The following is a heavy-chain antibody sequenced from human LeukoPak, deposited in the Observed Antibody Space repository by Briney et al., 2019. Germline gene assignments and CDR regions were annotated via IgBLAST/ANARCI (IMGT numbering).Heavy chain of an antibody. V-gene: IGHV3-21*04. CDR1: GFTFSSYS. CDR3: TKADYSSSWYERDYFDH. D-gene: IGHD6-13*01. J-gene: IGHJ4*02. Sequence: GGSLRLSCAASGFTFSSYSMNWVRQAPGKGLEWVSSISSSSSYIYYADSVKGRFTISRDNAENTLYLQMNSLRAEDTALYYCTKADYSSSWYERDYFDHWGQGTLVTVSS. CDR2: ISSSSSYI.